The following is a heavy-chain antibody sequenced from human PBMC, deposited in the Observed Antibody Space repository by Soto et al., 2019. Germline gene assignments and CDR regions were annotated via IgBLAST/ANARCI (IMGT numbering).Heavy chain of an antibody. CDR1: GYTFTNYA. D-gene: IGHD3-3*01. J-gene: IGHJ6*02. Sequence: GASVKVSCKASGYTFTNYAINWVRQAPGQGLEWMGWISNHNGNTMYAQKFQGRVTMTSDTSTSTAYMDLRSLRSDDTALYYCARERLRSLDWSSKYYSYGLDVWGQGTTVTVSS. CDR2: ISNHNGNT. CDR3: ARERLRSLDWSSKYYSYGLDV. V-gene: IGHV1-18*01.